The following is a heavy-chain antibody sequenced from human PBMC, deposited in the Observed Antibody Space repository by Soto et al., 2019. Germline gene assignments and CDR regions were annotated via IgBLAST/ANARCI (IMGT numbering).Heavy chain of an antibody. CDR2: MIYNGAT. CDR1: GASVTNGGYY. D-gene: IGHD3-10*01. Sequence: QVQLQESGPGLVKPSETLSLTCTVSGASVTNGGYYWSWIRQPPGQGLEWIGFMIYNGATNYNPARESRFTMSVDTAYIHFLLSLSCVTGADTAVYYCAMTLNVGTWAAWFRGQGTLVTVSS. J-gene: IGHJ4*02. V-gene: IGHV4-61*03. CDR3: AMTLNVGTWAAWF.